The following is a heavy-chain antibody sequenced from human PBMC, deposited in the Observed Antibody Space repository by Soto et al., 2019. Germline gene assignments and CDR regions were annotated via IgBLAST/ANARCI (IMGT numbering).Heavy chain of an antibody. CDR3: ANQFYGDYVGAGLWYYYYGMDV. J-gene: IGHJ6*02. CDR1: GFTFSSYG. Sequence: GGSLRLSCAASGFTFSSYGMHWVRQAPGKGLEWVAVISYDGSNKYYADSVKGRFTISRDNSKNTLYLQMNSLRAEDTAVYYCANQFYGDYVGAGLWYYYYGMDVWGQGTTVTVSS. D-gene: IGHD4-17*01. V-gene: IGHV3-30*18. CDR2: ISYDGSNK.